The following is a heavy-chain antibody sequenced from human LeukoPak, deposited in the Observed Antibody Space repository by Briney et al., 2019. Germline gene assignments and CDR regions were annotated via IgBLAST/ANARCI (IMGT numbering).Heavy chain of an antibody. D-gene: IGHD6-6*01. V-gene: IGHV4-59*08. J-gene: IGHJ6*03. CDR3: TRQERDYSSFSDYYYYMDV. CDR2: IYNSGST. CDR1: GGSISSYY. Sequence: PSETLSLTCTVSGGSISSYYWSWIRQPPGKGLEWIGYIYNSGSTNYNPSLKSRVTISVDTSKNQFSLKLSSVTAADTAGYYCTRQERDYSSFSDYYYYMDVWGKGTTVTVSS.